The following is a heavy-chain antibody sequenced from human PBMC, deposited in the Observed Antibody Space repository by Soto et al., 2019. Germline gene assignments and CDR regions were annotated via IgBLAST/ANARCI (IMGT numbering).Heavy chain of an antibody. Sequence: GGSLRLSCAASGFTFRSYATSWVRQAPGKGLEWVSAISNSGGSTYYADSVKGRFTISRDNSKNTLYLEMSSLRAEDTAVYYCARYCSSTSCSGPYYGMDVWGPGTTVT. CDR2: ISNSGGST. V-gene: IGHV3-23*01. CDR1: GFTFRSYA. CDR3: ARYCSSTSCSGPYYGMDV. D-gene: IGHD2-2*01. J-gene: IGHJ6*02.